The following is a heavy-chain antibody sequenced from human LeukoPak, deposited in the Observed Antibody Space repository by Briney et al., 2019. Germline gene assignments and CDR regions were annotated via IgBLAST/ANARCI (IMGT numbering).Heavy chain of an antibody. J-gene: IGHJ4*02. CDR1: GFTFDDYA. V-gene: IGHV3-9*01. D-gene: IGHD1-7*01. Sequence: GGSLRLSCAASGFTFDDYAMHWVRQAPGKGLEWVSGISWNSGSIGYADSVKGRFTISRDNAKNSLYLQMNSLRAEDTAVYYCARETGVTGTTGDYWGQGTLVTVSS. CDR2: ISWNSGSI. CDR3: ARETGVTGTTGDY.